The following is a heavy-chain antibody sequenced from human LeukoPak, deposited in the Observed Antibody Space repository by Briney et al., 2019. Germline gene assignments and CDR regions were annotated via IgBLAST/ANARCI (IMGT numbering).Heavy chain of an antibody. V-gene: IGHV3-23*01. CDR1: VLTYRSYA. CDR2: ISGSGGST. CDR3: AKSMRIAAAGTGVDY. D-gene: IGHD6-13*01. J-gene: IGHJ4*02. Sequence: GRSLRLSCAASVLTYRSYAMSWVRHAPGKGLEGVSAISGSGGSTYYADFVKGRFTISRDNSKNTLYLQMNSLRAEDTAVYYCAKSMRIAAAGTGVDYWGQGTLVTVSS.